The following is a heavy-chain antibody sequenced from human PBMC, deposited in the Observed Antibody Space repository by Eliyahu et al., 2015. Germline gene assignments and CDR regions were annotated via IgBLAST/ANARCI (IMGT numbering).Heavy chain of an antibody. CDR1: XFSXSTSGVG. D-gene: IGHD6-19*01. CDR2: LYWNDDK. CDR3: AHSPYSSGWRTHFDN. V-gene: IGHV2-5*01. Sequence: QITLKESGPTLVKPTQTLTLTCTLXXFSXSTSGVGXAXXRQPPGKALEWLALLYWNDDKRYSPSLKSRLTITKDTSRNQVVLTMTDMDPVDTATYYCAHSPYSSGWRTHFDNWGQGTLVTVSS. J-gene: IGHJ4*02.